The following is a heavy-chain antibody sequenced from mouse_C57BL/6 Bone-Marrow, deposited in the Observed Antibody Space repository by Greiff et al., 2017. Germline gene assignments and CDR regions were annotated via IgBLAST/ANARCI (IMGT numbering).Heavy chain of an antibody. D-gene: IGHD2-2*01. CDR1: GFNIKDDY. Sequence: VQLQQSGAELVRPGASVKLSCTASGFNIKDDYMHWVKQRPEQGLEWVGWIDPENGDTEYASKFQGKATITADTSSNTAYLQISRLTSEDTAVYYCTTDGYLYAMDYWGQGTSVTVSS. CDR2: IDPENGDT. V-gene: IGHV14-4*01. J-gene: IGHJ4*01. CDR3: TTDGYLYAMDY.